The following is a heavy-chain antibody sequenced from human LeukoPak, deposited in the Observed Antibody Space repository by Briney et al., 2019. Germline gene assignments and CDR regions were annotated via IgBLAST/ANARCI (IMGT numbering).Heavy chain of an antibody. CDR2: ISGSGGST. CDR1: GFTFSSYA. J-gene: IGHJ4*02. D-gene: IGHD6-13*01. V-gene: IGHV3-23*01. Sequence: PGGSLRLSCAASGFTFSSYAMSWVRQAPGKGLEWVSAISGSGGSTYYADSVKGRFTISRDNSKNTPYLQMNSLRAEDTAVYYCAKDSTERIAAAGNFDYWGQGTLVTVSS. CDR3: AKDSTERIAAAGNFDY.